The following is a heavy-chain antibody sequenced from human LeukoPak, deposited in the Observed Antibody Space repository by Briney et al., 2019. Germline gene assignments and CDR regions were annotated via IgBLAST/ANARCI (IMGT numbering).Heavy chain of an antibody. CDR2: IKSKTDGGTT. D-gene: IGHD1-26*01. V-gene: IGHV3-15*01. Sequence: GGSLRLSCAASGFTFSNAWMSWVRQAPGKGLEWVGRIKSKTDGGTTDYAAPVKGRFTISRDDSKNTLYLQMNSLKTEDTAVYYCTIDPSGSYYYYYYYMDVWGKGTTVTVSS. CDR3: TIDPSGSYYYYYYYMDV. CDR1: GFTFSNAW. J-gene: IGHJ6*03.